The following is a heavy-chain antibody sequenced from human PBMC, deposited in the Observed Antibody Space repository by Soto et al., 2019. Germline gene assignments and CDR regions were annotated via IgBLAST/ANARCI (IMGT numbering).Heavy chain of an antibody. D-gene: IGHD3-22*01. CDR1: GFTFSRNG. J-gene: IGHJ5*01. Sequence: QVQLVESGGGVVQPGRSLRLTCAGSGFTFSRNGMHWVRQAPGKGLEWVALVSYDGTKKYYVDSVKGRFTISRDNSENTLYLQMNSLRAEDTAVYYCARWVGGSMSDNSGKYDSWGQGTRVTVSS. CDR3: ARWVGGSMSDNSGKYDS. CDR2: VSYDGTKK. V-gene: IGHV3-30*03.